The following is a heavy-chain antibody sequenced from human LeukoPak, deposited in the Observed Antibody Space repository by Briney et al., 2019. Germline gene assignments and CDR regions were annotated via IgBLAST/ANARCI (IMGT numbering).Heavy chain of an antibody. J-gene: IGHJ4*02. V-gene: IGHV4-4*07. CDR3: ARDQGLFDY. Sequence: SETLSLTCAVSGGSINNYYWNWIRQPAGKGLEWIGRIYTTGSTQYNPSLKSRVTMSIDTSKNQFSLSLTSMTAADTAVYYCARDQGLFDYWGQGTLVTVST. CDR1: GGSINNYY. D-gene: IGHD2-15*01. CDR2: IYTTGST.